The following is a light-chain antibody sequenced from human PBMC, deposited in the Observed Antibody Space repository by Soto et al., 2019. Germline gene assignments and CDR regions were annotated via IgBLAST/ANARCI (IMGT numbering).Light chain of an antibody. CDR2: GAL. Sequence: LMQPPSTRTLSPGEGATLSCRASQSVVTSYLAWYQQKYGQSPRLLIYGALYRAPGIPDRFSGSGSGTDFTLSISRLDPEDFAVYYCQYYDESMWTFGQGTKVDIK. J-gene: IGKJ1*01. CDR3: QYYDESMWT. CDR1: QSVVTSY. V-gene: IGKV3-20*01.